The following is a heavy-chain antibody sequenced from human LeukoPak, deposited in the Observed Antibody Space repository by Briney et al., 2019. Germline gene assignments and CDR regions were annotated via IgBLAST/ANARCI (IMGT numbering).Heavy chain of an antibody. CDR3: ARGGWGTYYNYFDY. D-gene: IGHD3-10*01. J-gene: IGHJ4*02. V-gene: IGHV3-66*01. CDR2: IYSGGIT. Sequence: GGSLRLFCAASGFTFCSYSMNWVRQAPGKGLEWVSIIYSGGITYYADSVKGRFTISKDNAKNTLYLQMNSLRAEYTAVYYGARGGWGTYYNYFDYWGQGTLVTVSS. CDR1: GFTFCSYS.